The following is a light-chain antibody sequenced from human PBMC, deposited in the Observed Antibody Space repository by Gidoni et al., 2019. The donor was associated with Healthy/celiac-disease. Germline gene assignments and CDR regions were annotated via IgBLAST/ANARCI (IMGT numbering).Light chain of an antibody. CDR2: GNS. Sequence: QSVLTQPPSVSGAPGQRVTISCTGSSSNIGAGYYVHLYQQLPGTAPKLLILGNSNRRSGVPDRFSCFKSGTSASLAITGLQAEDEADYYCQSYDSSPSGLHYVFGTGTKVTVL. CDR3: QSYDSSPSGLHYV. CDR1: SSNIGAGYY. V-gene: IGLV1-40*01. J-gene: IGLJ1*01.